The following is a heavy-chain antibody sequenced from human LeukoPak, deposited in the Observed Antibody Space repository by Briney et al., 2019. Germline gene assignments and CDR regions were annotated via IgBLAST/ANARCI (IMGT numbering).Heavy chain of an antibody. V-gene: IGHV3-30-3*01. CDR1: GFTFSSYA. CDR2: ISYDGSNK. D-gene: IGHD4-17*01. CDR3: AKAMSTVMGGTDY. J-gene: IGHJ4*02. Sequence: GRSLRLSCAASGFTFSSYAMHWVRQAPGKGLEWVAVISYDGSNKYYADSVKGRFIISRDNSKNTLYLQMNSLRADDTALYYCAKAMSTVMGGTDYWGQGTPVTVSS.